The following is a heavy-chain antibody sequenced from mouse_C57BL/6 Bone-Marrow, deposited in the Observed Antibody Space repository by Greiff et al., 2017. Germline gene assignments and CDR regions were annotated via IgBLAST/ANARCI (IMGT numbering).Heavy chain of an antibody. D-gene: IGHD1-1*01. CDR3: ARNYYGSISYAMDY. J-gene: IGHJ4*01. V-gene: IGHV2-2*01. Sequence: QVQLKESGPGLVQPSQSLSITCTVSGFSLTSYGVHWVRQSPGKGLEWLGVIWSGGSTDYNAAFISRLSISKDNSKSQVFIKMNSLQADDTAIYYCARNYYGSISYAMDYWGQGTSVTVSS. CDR1: GFSLTSYG. CDR2: IWSGGST.